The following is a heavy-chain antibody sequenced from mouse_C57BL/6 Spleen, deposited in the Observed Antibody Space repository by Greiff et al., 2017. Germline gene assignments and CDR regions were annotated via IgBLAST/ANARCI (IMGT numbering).Heavy chain of an antibody. J-gene: IGHJ4*01. Sequence: VQLQQSGAELVQPGASVKLSCKASGYTFTEYTIHSVKQRSGQGLEWIGWFYPGRGSVKYNEKFKDKATLTADKSSSTVYRELSRLTSEDAAVDFCARHEDLGRGYYAMDYWGQGTSVTVSS. D-gene: IGHD4-1*01. CDR2: FYPGRGSV. V-gene: IGHV1-62-2*01. CDR3: ARHEDLGRGYYAMDY. CDR1: GYTFTEYT.